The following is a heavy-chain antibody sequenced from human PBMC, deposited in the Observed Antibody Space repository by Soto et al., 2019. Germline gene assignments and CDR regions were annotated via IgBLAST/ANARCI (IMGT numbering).Heavy chain of an antibody. D-gene: IGHD2-21*02. V-gene: IGHV1-69*01. Sequence: QVPLVQSGAEVKKPGSSVKVSCQTSGGTFSRFAISWVRQAPGQGLEWMGGIIPKFGTAKSAKRFQDKVTFTEDESTRTAYMALSSLQFEDTAMYYCARSYPFGDCSFTAFDTWGRGTLVIVSA. CDR3: ARSYPFGDCSFTAFDT. J-gene: IGHJ4*01. CDR1: GGTFSRFA. CDR2: IIPKFGTA.